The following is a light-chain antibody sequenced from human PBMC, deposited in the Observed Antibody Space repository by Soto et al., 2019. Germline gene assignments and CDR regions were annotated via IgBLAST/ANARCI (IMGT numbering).Light chain of an antibody. Sequence: QSALTQPASVSGSPGQSITISCTGTSSDVGSYNLVSWYQQYPGKAPQLIIYGGSKRPSGVSNRFSGSKSGNTASLTISGLQAEDEADYYCCSYAGSDTLGVFGTGTKVTVL. CDR1: SSDVGSYNL. CDR2: GGS. CDR3: CSYAGSDTLGV. J-gene: IGLJ1*01. V-gene: IGLV2-23*01.